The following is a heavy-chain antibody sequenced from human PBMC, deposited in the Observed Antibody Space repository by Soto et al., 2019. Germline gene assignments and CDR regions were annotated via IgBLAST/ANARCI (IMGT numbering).Heavy chain of an antibody. CDR1: GYTFTGYY. Sequence: ASVKVSCKASGYTFTGYYMHWVRQAPGQGLEWMGWINPNSGGTNYAQKFQGWVTMTRDTSISTAYMELGRLRSDDTAVYYCARTHITMVRGVNNYYYYYGMDLWGQGTTVTVSS. CDR2: INPNSGGT. V-gene: IGHV1-2*04. D-gene: IGHD3-10*01. CDR3: ARTHITMVRGVNNYYYYYGMDL. J-gene: IGHJ6*02.